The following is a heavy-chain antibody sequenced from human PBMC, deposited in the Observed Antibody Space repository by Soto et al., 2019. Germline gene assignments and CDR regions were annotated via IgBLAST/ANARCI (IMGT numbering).Heavy chain of an antibody. CDR1: GWSFSGYY. D-gene: IGHD5-18*01. V-gene: IGHV4-34*01. Sequence: SETLSLPCSVYGWSFSGYYWSWIRQPPGKGLEWIGEINHSGSTNYNPSLKSRVTISVDTSKNQFSLKLSSVTAADTAVYYCAREGCSSYGPLTYWGQGTLVTVSS. CDR3: AREGCSSYGPLTY. CDR2: INHSGST. J-gene: IGHJ4*02.